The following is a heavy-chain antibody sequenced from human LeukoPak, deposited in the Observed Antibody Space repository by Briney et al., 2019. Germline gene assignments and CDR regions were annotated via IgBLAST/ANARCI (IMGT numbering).Heavy chain of an antibody. CDR2: FDPEDGET. CDR1: GYTLTELS. D-gene: IGHD1-1*01. Sequence: ASVKASCKVSGYTLTELSMHWVRQAPGKGLEWMGGFDPEDGETIYTQKFQGRVTMTEDTSTDTAYMELSSLRSEDTAVYYCATETHRERFPRYDAFDIWGQGTMVTVSS. CDR3: ATETHRERFPRYDAFDI. V-gene: IGHV1-24*01. J-gene: IGHJ3*02.